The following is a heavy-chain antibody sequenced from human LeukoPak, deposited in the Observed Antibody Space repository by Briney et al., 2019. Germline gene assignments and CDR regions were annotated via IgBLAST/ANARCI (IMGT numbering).Heavy chain of an antibody. J-gene: IGHJ3*02. CDR2: INHSGST. D-gene: IGHD3-22*01. CDR3: ARRIRRITMIVVVMEAFDI. CDR1: GGSFSGYY. Sequence: PSETLSLTCAVYGGSFSGYYWSWIRQPPGKGLEWIGEINHSGSTNYNPSLKSRVTISVDTSKNQFSLKLSSVTAADTAVYYCARRIRRITMIVVVMEAFDIWGQGTMVTVSS. V-gene: IGHV4-34*01.